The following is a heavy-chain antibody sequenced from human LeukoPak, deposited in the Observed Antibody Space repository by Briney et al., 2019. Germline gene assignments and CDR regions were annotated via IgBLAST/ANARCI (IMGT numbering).Heavy chain of an antibody. D-gene: IGHD1-14*01. Sequence: GGALRLSRAGCGFTLSNYWMEWVRQTPGKGAAGVPRNKFDGSNTTYADSVKGRFTISRDNAKNTLFLQMYSLRADDTAVYYCSRGGMGHTGNQPIDYWGQGTLVTVSS. CDR2: NKFDGSNT. V-gene: IGHV3-74*01. CDR1: GFTLSNYW. CDR3: SRGGMGHTGNQPIDY. J-gene: IGHJ4*02.